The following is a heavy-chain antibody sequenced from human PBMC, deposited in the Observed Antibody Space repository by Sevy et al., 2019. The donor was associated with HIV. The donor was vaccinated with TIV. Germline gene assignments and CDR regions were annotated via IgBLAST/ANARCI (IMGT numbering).Heavy chain of an antibody. CDR3: ARKLDYGDHDY. CDR1: GFTFSDYY. J-gene: IGHJ4*02. Sequence: GGSLRLSCAASGFTFSDYYMSWIRQAPGKGLEWVSYISSSGSTIYYADSVKGRFTISRDNAKSSLYLQMNSLRAEDTAVYYCARKLDYGDHDYWGQGTLVTVSS. CDR2: ISSSGSTI. D-gene: IGHD4-17*01. V-gene: IGHV3-11*01.